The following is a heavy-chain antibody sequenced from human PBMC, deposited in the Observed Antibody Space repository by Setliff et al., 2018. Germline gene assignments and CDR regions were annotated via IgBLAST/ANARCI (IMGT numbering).Heavy chain of an antibody. Sequence: PGESLKISCAASGFTLSHFAVTWVRQSPGRGLEWVASIGAGGDYTKYADSVRGRFTISRDNSKNTIYLQMNSLRTEDTAKYYCAKDPNGDFVGAFDSWGRGTLVTVSS. D-gene: IGHD2-21*02. CDR3: AKDPNGDFVGAFDS. J-gene: IGHJ5*01. CDR1: GFTLSHFA. CDR2: IGAGGDYT. V-gene: IGHV3-23*01.